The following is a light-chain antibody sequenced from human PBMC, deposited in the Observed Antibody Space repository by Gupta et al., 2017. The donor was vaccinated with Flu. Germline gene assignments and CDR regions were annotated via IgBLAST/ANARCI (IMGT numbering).Light chain of an antibody. CDR1: SASIATNY. J-gene: IGLJ2*01. CDR3: QSYDSGNRDVV. V-gene: IGLV6-57*01. Sequence: NFMLTQPHSVSESPGKTVTISCTRSSASIATNYVQWSQQRPGSSPTTVIYEDHQRPSEVPDRFSGSIDSSSNSASLIISGLKTEDEADYFCQSYDSGNRDVVFGGGTRLTVL. CDR2: EDH.